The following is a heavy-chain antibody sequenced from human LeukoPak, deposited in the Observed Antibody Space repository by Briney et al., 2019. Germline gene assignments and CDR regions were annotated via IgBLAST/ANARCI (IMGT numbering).Heavy chain of an antibody. Sequence: GGSLRLSCAGSGFPFSSYPISWVRQPPGKGLEWVSAITASGDSTYYADSVKGRFTISRDNSKNTLYLQMNSLRAEDTAVYYCARGQGSGKPLSYFDCWGQVTLVTVSS. CDR2: ITASGDST. V-gene: IGHV3-23*01. CDR3: ARGQGSGKPLSYFDC. CDR1: GFPFSSYP. J-gene: IGHJ4*02. D-gene: IGHD3-10*01.